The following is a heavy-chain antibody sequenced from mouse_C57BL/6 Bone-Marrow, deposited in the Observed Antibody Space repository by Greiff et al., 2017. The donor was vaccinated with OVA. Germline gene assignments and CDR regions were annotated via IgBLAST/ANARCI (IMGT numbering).Heavy chain of an antibody. V-gene: IGHV7-1*01. Sequence: EVNVVESGGGLVQSGRSLRLSCATSGFTFSDFYMEWVRQAPGKGLEWIAASRNKANDYTTEYSASVKGRFIVSRDTSQSILYLQMNALRAEDTAIYYCARDASYGNYGWYFDVWGTGTTVTVSS. J-gene: IGHJ1*03. CDR3: ARDASYGNYGWYFDV. D-gene: IGHD2-1*01. CDR2: SRNKANDYTT. CDR1: GFTFSDFY.